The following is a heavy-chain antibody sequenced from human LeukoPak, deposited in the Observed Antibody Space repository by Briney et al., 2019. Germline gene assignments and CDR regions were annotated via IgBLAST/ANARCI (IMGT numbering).Heavy chain of an antibody. Sequence: PSETLSLTCALYVGSFSGYYWSWIRQPPGKGGEWMGEINHSGSTNYNPSLKSRVTISVDTSKNHFSPKLSSVTAADTAVYYCARDSSLVTLDPTDIWGQGTMVTVSA. J-gene: IGHJ3*02. D-gene: IGHD6-6*01. CDR2: INHSGST. CDR3: ARDSSLVTLDPTDI. V-gene: IGHV4-34*01. CDR1: VGSFSGYY.